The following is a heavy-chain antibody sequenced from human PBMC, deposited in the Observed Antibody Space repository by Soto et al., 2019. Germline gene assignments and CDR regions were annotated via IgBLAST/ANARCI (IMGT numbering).Heavy chain of an antibody. CDR2: IIPIFGTA. V-gene: IGHV1-69*13. CDR1: GGTFSSYA. D-gene: IGHD3-3*01. J-gene: IGHJ4*02. Sequence: ASVKVSCKASGGTFSSYAISWVRQAPGQGLEWMGGIIPIFGTANYAQKFQGRVTITADESTSTAYMELSSLRSEDTAVYYCARARKATYITGGFDSWGQGTLVTVSS. CDR3: ARARKATYITGGFDS.